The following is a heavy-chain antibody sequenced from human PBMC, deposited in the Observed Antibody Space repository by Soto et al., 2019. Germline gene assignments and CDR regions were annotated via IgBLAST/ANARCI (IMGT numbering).Heavy chain of an antibody. V-gene: IGHV3-7*01. CDR3: ARDQPLYGDYVSVFDY. CDR1: GFTFSSYW. Sequence: GGSLRLSCAASGFTFSSYWMSWVRQAPGKGLEWVANIKQDGSEKYYVDSVKGRFTISRDNAKNSLYLQMNSLRAEDTAVYYCARDQPLYGDYVSVFDYWGQGTLVTVSS. J-gene: IGHJ4*02. D-gene: IGHD4-17*01. CDR2: IKQDGSEK.